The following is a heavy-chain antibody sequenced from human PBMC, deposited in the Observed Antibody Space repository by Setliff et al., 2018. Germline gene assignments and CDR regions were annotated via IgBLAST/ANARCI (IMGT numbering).Heavy chain of an antibody. Sequence: ASVKVSCKTSGYNFITFGISWVRQAPGQGPEWMGWISPYNENTNYAQKFQGRVTMTTDTSTSTVYMELRSLTSDDTAVYYCARDPFRNYDTAPVWFDPWGQGTLVT. J-gene: IGHJ5*02. CDR1: GYNFITFG. V-gene: IGHV1-18*01. CDR2: ISPYNENT. CDR3: ARDPFRNYDTAPVWFDP. D-gene: IGHD3-22*01.